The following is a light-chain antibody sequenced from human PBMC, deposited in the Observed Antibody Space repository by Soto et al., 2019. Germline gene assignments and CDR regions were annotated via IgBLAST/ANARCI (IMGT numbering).Light chain of an antibody. V-gene: IGLV2-14*01. J-gene: IGLJ1*01. Sequence: ALTQPASVSGSPGQSITISCTGTSSDVGGYNYVSWYQQHPGKVPKLMIYEVSNRPSGVSNRCSGSKSGNTASLTISGLQSEDEADYYCSSYTSSTTYVFGTGTKLTVL. CDR2: EVS. CDR3: SSYTSSTTYV. CDR1: SSDVGGYNY.